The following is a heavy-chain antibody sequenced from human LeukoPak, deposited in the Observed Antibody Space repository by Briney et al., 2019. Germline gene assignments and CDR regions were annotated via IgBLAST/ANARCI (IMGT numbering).Heavy chain of an antibody. Sequence: GGYLRLSCVGSGFSFSTYCMHCVSQAPGQGLVGVSNINEDGSDTNYAESVKGRFTVIRDSAKNTLFLLMNSLRVEDTAFYYCARDVRGDRDYWGQGTLVTVSS. D-gene: IGHD3-3*01. J-gene: IGHJ4*02. CDR3: ARDVRGDRDY. V-gene: IGHV3-74*01. CDR2: INEDGSDT. CDR1: GFSFSTYC.